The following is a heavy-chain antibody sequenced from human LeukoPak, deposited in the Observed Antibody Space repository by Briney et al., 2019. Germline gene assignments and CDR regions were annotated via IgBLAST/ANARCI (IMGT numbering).Heavy chain of an antibody. CDR1: GGSISSGDYY. CDR2: IYYSGST. V-gene: IGHV4-61*08. Sequence: SETLSLTCTVSGGSISSGDYYWSWVRQPPGKGLEWIGYIYYSGSTNYNPSLKSRVTISVDTSKNQFSLKLSSVTAADTAVYYCATPLRGTTGAFDIWGQGTMVTVSS. CDR3: ATPLRGTTGAFDI. J-gene: IGHJ3*02. D-gene: IGHD1-1*01.